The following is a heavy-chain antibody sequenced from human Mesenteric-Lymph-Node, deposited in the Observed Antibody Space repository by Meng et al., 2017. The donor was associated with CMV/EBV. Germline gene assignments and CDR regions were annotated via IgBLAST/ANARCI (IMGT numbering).Heavy chain of an antibody. V-gene: IGHV1-3*01. D-gene: IGHD2-2*01. CDR1: GYTFTNYA. CDR2: INAGNGNT. Sequence: SGYTFTNYAIHWVRQAPGQGLEWMGWINAGNGNTKYSQKFQGRVTITRDTSASTAYMELSSLRSEDTAVYYCARGYCSSTSCKGGFDPWGQGTLVTVSS. CDR3: ARGYCSSTSCKGGFDP. J-gene: IGHJ5*02.